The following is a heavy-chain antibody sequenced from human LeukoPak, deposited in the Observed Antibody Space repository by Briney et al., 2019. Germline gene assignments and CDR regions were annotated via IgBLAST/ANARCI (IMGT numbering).Heavy chain of an antibody. CDR1: GYTFTDYY. V-gene: IGHV1-2*04. Sequence: ASVKASCKASGYTFTDYYMHWVRQAPGQGLEWMGWINPNSGGTYSAQKFQGWVTMTRDTSISTAYMELSRLTSDDTAVYYCARANALHCSSTSCLFDYWGQGTLVTVSS. D-gene: IGHD2-2*01. CDR2: INPNSGGT. J-gene: IGHJ4*02. CDR3: ARANALHCSSTSCLFDY.